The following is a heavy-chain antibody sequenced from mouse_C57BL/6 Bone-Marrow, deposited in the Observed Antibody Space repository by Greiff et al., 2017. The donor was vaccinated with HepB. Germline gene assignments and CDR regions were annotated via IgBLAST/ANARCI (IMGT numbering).Heavy chain of an antibody. CDR1: GYAFSSYW. V-gene: IGHV1-80*01. CDR3: AMGANWDSRVDY. D-gene: IGHD4-1*01. J-gene: IGHJ2*01. Sequence: VQLQQSGAELVKPGASVKISCKASGYAFSSYWMNWVKQRPGKGLEWIGQIYPGDGDTNYNGKFKGKATLTADKSSSTAYMQLSSLTSEDSAVYFCAMGANWDSRVDYWGQGTTLTVS. CDR2: IYPGDGDT.